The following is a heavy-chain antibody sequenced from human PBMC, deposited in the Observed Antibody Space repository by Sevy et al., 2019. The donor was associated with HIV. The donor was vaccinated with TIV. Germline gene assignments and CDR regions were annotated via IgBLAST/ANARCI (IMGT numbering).Heavy chain of an antibody. CDR3: ARDRDLSGSYLEYYYYAMDV. CDR2: IDPSGST. J-gene: IGHJ6*02. CDR1: GYTFTTYY. Sequence: ASVKVSCKASGYTFTTYYIHWVRQAPGQGLEWMGLIDPSGSTRYAQKFQGRVSMTGDTSMTTLYMELSSLTSEDTAVYYCARDRDLSGSYLEYYYYAMDVWGQGTTVTVSS. V-gene: IGHV1-46*01. D-gene: IGHD1-26*01.